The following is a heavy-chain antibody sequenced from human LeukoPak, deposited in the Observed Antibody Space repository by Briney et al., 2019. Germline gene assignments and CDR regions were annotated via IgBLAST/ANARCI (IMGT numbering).Heavy chain of an antibody. CDR2: IIPIFGTA. CDR3: ARVVGAYGYGSHFDY. CDR1: GGTFSSYA. Sequence: GASVKVSCKASGGTFSSYAISWVRQAPGQGLEWMGGIIPIFGTANYAQKFQGRVTITADKSTSTAYMELSSLRSEDTAVYYCARVVGAYGYGSHFDYWGQGTLVTVSS. D-gene: IGHD5-18*01. V-gene: IGHV1-69*06. J-gene: IGHJ4*02.